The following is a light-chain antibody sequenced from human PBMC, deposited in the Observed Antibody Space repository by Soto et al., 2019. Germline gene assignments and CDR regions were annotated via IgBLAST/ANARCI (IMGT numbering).Light chain of an antibody. CDR1: QTITNDY. V-gene: IGKV3-20*01. J-gene: IGKJ5*01. Sequence: EVVLTQSPGPLNLSPGEGSSLSCISVQTITNDYLAWYQQRPGQAPRLLIYGVSSRATGIPDRFSGSGSGTDFTLTISRLEPEDFAVYYCQLYGRSRRATFGQGTRLEIK. CDR3: QLYGRSRRAT. CDR2: GVS.